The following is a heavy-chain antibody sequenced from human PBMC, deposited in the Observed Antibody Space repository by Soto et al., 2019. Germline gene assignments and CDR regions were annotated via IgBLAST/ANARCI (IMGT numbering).Heavy chain of an antibody. CDR3: THKGGRGAGMDV. CDR1: GFSLSSSGVG. V-gene: IGHV2-5*02. Sequence: QITVKESGPTLVKPTQTLTLTYTFSGFSLSSSGVGVAWIRQPPGKALEWLALIYWDDDERYRPSLRSRLTITKDTSKNQVVLTMTNVDPVDTATYFCTHKGGRGAGMDVWGQGTTVTVSS. CDR2: IYWDDDE. J-gene: IGHJ6*02. D-gene: IGHD2-15*01.